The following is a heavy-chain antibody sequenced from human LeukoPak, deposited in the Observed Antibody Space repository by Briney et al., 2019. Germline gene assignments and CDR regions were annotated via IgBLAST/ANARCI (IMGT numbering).Heavy chain of an antibody. CDR2: INHSGST. J-gene: IGHJ5*02. CDR3: ALRLGELGNWFDP. V-gene: IGHV4-34*01. Sequence: SETLSLTCAVYGGSFSGYYWSWIRQSPGKGLEWIGEINHSGSTNYNPSLKSRVTISVDTSKNQFSLKLSSVTAADTAVYYCALRLGELGNWFDPWGQGTLVTVSS. CDR1: GGSFSGYY. D-gene: IGHD3-16*01.